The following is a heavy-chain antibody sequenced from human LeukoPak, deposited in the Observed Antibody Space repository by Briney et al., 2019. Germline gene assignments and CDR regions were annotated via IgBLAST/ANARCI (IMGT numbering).Heavy chain of an antibody. Sequence: SETLSLICAVSGGSISSDNWWSWIRQPPGKGLEWIGEVLRSGSTNYNPPLKSRVTMSIDTSKNQFSLKLNSVTAADTAVYYCATYYDISGYRFDYWGQGTLVTVSS. CDR2: VLRSGST. D-gene: IGHD3-22*01. J-gene: IGHJ4*02. CDR3: ATYYDISGYRFDY. V-gene: IGHV4-4*02. CDR1: GGSISSDNW.